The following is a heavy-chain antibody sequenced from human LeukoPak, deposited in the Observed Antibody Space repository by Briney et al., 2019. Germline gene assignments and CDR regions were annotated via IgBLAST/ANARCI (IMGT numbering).Heavy chain of an antibody. J-gene: IGHJ4*02. CDR2: ISYDGSNK. Sequence: GGSLRLSCAASGFTFSSYAMHWVRQAPGKGLEWVAVISYDGSNKYYADSVKGRFTISRDNSKSTLYLQMNSLRAEDTAVYYCARGVAAICWGQGTLVTVSS. CDR1: GFTFSSYA. V-gene: IGHV3-30-3*01. D-gene: IGHD6-13*01. CDR3: ARGVAAIC.